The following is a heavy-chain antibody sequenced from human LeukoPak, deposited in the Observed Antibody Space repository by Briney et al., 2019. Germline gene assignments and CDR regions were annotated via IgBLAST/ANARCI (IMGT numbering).Heavy chain of an antibody. Sequence: GASVKVSCKASGYTFTSYGISWVRQAPGQGLEWMGWISAYNGNTNYAQKLQGRVTMTTDTSTSTAYMELRSLRSDDTAVYYCARAPTPDRPWIQLWGYFDYWGRGTLVTVSS. CDR1: GYTFTSYG. CDR3: ARAPTPDRPWIQLWGYFDY. J-gene: IGHJ4*02. V-gene: IGHV1-18*01. CDR2: ISAYNGNT. D-gene: IGHD5-18*01.